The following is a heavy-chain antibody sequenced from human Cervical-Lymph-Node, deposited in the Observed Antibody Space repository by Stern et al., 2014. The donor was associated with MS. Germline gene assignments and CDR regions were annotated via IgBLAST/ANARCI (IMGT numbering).Heavy chain of an antibody. CDR3: ARATDL. Sequence: QVQLQESGPGLLRPSETLSLTCTVSGASITSYYWSWIRQPPGKGLEWIGYIYYLGNTNYNASLKGRVAISIGTSKTQFSLRLSSVTAADTAVYYCARATDLWGQGTLVTVSS. J-gene: IGHJ5*02. CDR2: IYYLGNT. CDR1: GASITSYY. V-gene: IGHV4-59*01.